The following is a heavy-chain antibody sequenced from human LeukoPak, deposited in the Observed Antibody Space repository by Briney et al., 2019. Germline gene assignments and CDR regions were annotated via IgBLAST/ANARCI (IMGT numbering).Heavy chain of an antibody. CDR1: GYTFTIYY. D-gene: IGHD4-17*01. CDR2: SNPSGGST. J-gene: IGHJ4*02. CDR3: TREAGYGDFDY. V-gene: IGHV1-46*01. Sequence: ASVKVSFTASGYTFTIYYIHWVRQAPGQGREWMGISNPSGGSTRYAQRFQGRVTITSDTSTSTVYLELSSLRSEDTAVYYCTREAGYGDFDYWGQGTLVTVSS.